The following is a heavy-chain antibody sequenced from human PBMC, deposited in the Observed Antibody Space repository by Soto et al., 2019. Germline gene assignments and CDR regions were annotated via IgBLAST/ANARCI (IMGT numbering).Heavy chain of an antibody. CDR1: GFTFSGSS. CDR2: IRDKVNNYAT. Sequence: VQLVESGGGLVQPGGSLKLSCAASGFTFSGSSIHWVRQASGKGLEWVGRIRDKVNNYATEYVASVKGRFTISRDDSKNTAYLQMNSLKTEDTAVYYCTRLYSTADYWGRGTLVTVSS. J-gene: IGHJ4*02. D-gene: IGHD4-4*01. V-gene: IGHV3-73*02. CDR3: TRLYSTADY.